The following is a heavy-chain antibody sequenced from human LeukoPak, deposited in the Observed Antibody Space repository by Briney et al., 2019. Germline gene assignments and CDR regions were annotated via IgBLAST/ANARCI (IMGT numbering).Heavy chain of an antibody. CDR3: AREGRYCSSTSCSYNWFDP. CDR1: GFTFSSYG. V-gene: IGHV3-33*01. CDR2: IWYDGSNK. J-gene: IGHJ5*02. D-gene: IGHD2-2*01. Sequence: GGSLRLSCAASGFTFSSYGMHWVRQAPGKGLEWVAVIWYDGSNKYYADSVKGRFTTSRDNSKNTLYLQMNSLRAEDTAVYYCAREGRYCSSTSCSYNWFDPWGQGTLVTVSS.